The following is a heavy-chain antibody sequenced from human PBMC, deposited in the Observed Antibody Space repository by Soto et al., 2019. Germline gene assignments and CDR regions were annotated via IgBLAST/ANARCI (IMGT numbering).Heavy chain of an antibody. Sequence: ASVKVSCSASGYTFTGYYMHRVRQAPGQGLEWMGWINPNSGGTNYAQKFQGRVTMTRDTSISTAYMELSRLRSDDTAVYYCARALATHDYYYYGMDVWGQGTTVTVSS. CDR2: INPNSGGT. CDR1: GYTFTGYY. CDR3: ARALATHDYYYYGMDV. J-gene: IGHJ6*02. D-gene: IGHD3-3*02. V-gene: IGHV1-2*02.